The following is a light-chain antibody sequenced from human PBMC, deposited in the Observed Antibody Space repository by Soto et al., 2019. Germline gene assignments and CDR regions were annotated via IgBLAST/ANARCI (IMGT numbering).Light chain of an antibody. CDR1: QSLSSRN. Sequence: ELVLTQSPGTLSLSPWERATLSCRASQSLSSRNLAWYQQKPGQAPRLLIYDASNRATGIPARFTGSGSGTDFTLTISSLEPEDFAVYYCQQRSNWPPSITFGQGTRLEIK. CDR2: DAS. J-gene: IGKJ5*01. CDR3: QQRSNWPPSIT. V-gene: IGKV3-11*01.